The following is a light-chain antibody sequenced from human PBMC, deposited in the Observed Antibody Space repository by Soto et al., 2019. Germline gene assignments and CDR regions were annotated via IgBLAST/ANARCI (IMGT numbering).Light chain of an antibody. CDR1: QTIITW. J-gene: IGKJ1*01. CDR3: QQYTNTNNPWM. Sequence: DIQLTQSPSFLSASVGDIVTINFRASQTIITWMAFYQQTPGKAPKLLVYDASTLQSGAASRFSGSGSGTEFTLIISGLQPDDSATYYCQQYTNTNNPWMFGQGTKVDIK. CDR2: DAS. V-gene: IGKV1-5*01.